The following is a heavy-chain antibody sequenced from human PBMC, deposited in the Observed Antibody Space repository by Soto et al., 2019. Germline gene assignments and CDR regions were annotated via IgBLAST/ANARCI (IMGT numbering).Heavy chain of an antibody. D-gene: IGHD6-13*01. CDR2: IKSKTDGGTT. J-gene: IGHJ3*02. V-gene: IGHV3-15*01. CDR1: GFTFSNAW. Sequence: GGSLRLSCAAFGFTFSNAWMSWVRQAPGKGLEWVGRIKSKTDGGTTDYAAPVKGRFTISRDDSKNTLYLQMNSLKTEDTAVYYCTTDQVSAAGSNAFDIWGQGTMVTVSS. CDR3: TTDQVSAAGSNAFDI.